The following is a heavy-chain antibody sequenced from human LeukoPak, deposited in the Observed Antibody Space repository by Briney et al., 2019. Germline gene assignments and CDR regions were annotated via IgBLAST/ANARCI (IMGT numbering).Heavy chain of an antibody. CDR3: AKDNEYGDYFDY. J-gene: IGHJ4*02. V-gene: IGHV3-30*02. CDR1: GFTFSSYG. D-gene: IGHD4-17*01. CDR2: IRYDGSNK. Sequence: QLGGSLRLSCAASGFTFSSYGMHWVRQAPGKGLEWVAFIRYDGSNKYYADSVKGRFTISRDNSKNTLYLQMNSLRAEDTAVYYCAKDNEYGDYFDYWGQGTLVTVSS.